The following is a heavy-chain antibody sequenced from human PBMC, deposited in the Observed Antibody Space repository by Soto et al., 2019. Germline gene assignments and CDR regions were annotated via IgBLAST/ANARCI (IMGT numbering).Heavy chain of an antibody. CDR3: AREVEAEYFQH. V-gene: IGHV3-48*01. CDR1: GFTFSSYS. J-gene: IGHJ1*01. CDR2: ISSSSSTI. Sequence: EVQLVESGGGLVQPGGSLRLSCAASGFTFSSYSMNWVRQAPGKGLEWVSYISSSSSTIYYADSVKGRFTISRDNAKNSLYLQMNSLRAEDTAVYYCAREVEAEYFQHWGQGTLVTVSS.